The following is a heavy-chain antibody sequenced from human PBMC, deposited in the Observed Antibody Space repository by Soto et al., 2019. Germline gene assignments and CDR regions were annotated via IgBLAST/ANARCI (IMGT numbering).Heavy chain of an antibody. CDR2: INPSGGST. CDR3: ARGPSVVAATYSYDY. Sequence: GASVKVSCKASGYTFTSYYMHWVRQAPGQGLEWMGIINPSGGSTSYAQKFQGRVTMTRDTSTSTVYMELSSLRSEDTDVYYCARGPSVVAATYSYDYWVQGPLVTVSS. V-gene: IGHV1-46*01. CDR1: GYTFTSYY. D-gene: IGHD2-15*01. J-gene: IGHJ4*02.